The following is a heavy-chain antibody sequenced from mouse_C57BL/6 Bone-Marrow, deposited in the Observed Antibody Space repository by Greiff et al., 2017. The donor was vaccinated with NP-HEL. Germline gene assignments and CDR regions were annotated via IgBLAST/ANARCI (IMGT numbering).Heavy chain of an antibody. Sequence: VQLQQPGAELVKPGASVKLSCKASGYTFTSYWMHWVKQRPGQGLEWIGMIHPNSGSTNYNEKFKSKATLTVDKSSSTAYIQLSSLTSEDSAVYYCARGYYGSSPGFAYWGQGTLVTVSA. CDR2: IHPNSGST. D-gene: IGHD1-1*01. J-gene: IGHJ3*01. CDR1: GYTFTSYW. V-gene: IGHV1-64*01. CDR3: ARGYYGSSPGFAY.